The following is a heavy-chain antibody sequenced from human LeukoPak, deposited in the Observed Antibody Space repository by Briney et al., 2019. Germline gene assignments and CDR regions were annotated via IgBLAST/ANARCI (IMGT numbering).Heavy chain of an antibody. J-gene: IGHJ4*02. V-gene: IGHV3-30*02. CDR2: IRYDGSNK. D-gene: IGHD4-11*01. Sequence: GGSLRLSCAASGFTFSTYGMHWVRQAPGKGLEWVAFIRYDGSNKYYADSVKGRFTFSRGNSKNTLYLQMNSLRAEDTAVYYCAKERDLTVTTYYFDYWGQGTLVTVSS. CDR1: GFTFSTYG. CDR3: AKERDLTVTTYYFDY.